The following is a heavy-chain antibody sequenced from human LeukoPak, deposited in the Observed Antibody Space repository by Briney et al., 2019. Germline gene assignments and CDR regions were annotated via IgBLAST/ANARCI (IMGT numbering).Heavy chain of an antibody. CDR3: AGSKRDYYDFWSGSYYFDY. CDR2: ICNTGST. V-gene: IGHV4-39*01. Sequence: SETLSLTCTVSAGSISSISWYWGWIGQAPGKGLKWIGSICNTGSTYYNPSRKTRITISVATSKTQSSLKLSSVTAADTAVYYCAGSKRDYYDFWSGSYYFDYWGQGTLVTVSS. CDR1: AGSISSISWY. D-gene: IGHD3-3*01. J-gene: IGHJ4*02.